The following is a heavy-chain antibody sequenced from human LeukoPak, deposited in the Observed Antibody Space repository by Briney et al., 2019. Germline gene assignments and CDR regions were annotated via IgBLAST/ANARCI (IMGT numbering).Heavy chain of an antibody. Sequence: ASVKVSCKASGYTFTSYYMHWVRQAPGQGLEWMGIINPSGGSTSYAQKFQGRVTMTRDTSTSTVYMELSSLRSEDMAVYYCASSRDGYNTIESWGQGTLVTVSS. CDR2: INPSGGST. CDR3: ASSRDGYNTIES. J-gene: IGHJ4*02. V-gene: IGHV1-46*01. D-gene: IGHD5-24*01. CDR1: GYTFTSYY.